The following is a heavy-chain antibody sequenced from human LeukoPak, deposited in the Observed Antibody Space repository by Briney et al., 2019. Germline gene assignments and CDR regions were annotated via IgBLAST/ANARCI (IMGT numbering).Heavy chain of an antibody. V-gene: IGHV3-11*01. D-gene: IGHD2-21*02. CDR1: GFTFSDYY. CDR2: ISSSGSTI. Sequence: GGSLRLSCAASGFTFSDYYMSWIRQAPGKGLEWVSYISSSGSTIYYADSVKGRFTISRDNAKNSLYLQMNSLRAEDTAVYHCARATYCGGDCYNWAHDYWGQGTLVTVSS. J-gene: IGHJ4*02. CDR3: ARATYCGGDCYNWAHDY.